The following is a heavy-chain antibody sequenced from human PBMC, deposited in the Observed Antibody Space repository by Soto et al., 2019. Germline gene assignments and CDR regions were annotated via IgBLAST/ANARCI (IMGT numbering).Heavy chain of an antibody. CDR2: TRNKANSYST. CDR3: AGPSGSYRHFDC. D-gene: IGHD1-26*01. V-gene: IGHV3-72*01. Sequence: EVQLVESGGGLVQPGGSLRLSCEVSGFILRDHYMDWVRQAPGKGLEWVGRTRNKANSYSTEYAASVKGRFSISRDDSKNSLYLQMNSLKTEDTAVYYCAGPSGSYRHFDCWGQGTLVTVSS. CDR1: GFILRDHY. J-gene: IGHJ4*02.